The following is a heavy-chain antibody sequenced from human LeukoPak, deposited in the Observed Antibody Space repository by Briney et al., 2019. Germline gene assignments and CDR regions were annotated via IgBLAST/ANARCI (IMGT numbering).Heavy chain of an antibody. J-gene: IGHJ4*02. CDR3: ARHASWLQLWLNY. V-gene: IGHV4-59*08. CDR2: IYYTGTT. Sequence: PSETLSLTCTVSGGSISGYYWSWIRQPPGKGLEWIGRIYYTGTTNYNPSLKNRVTFSVDTSKNQFSLRLNSVTAADTAVYYCARHASWLQLWLNYWGQGTLVTVSS. CDR1: GGSISGYY. D-gene: IGHD2-15*01.